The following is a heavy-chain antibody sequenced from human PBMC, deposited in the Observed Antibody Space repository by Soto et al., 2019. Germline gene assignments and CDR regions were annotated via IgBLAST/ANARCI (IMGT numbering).Heavy chain of an antibody. CDR1: GFTFDDYA. Sequence: GGSLRLSCAASGFTFDDYAMHWVRQAPGKGLEWVSGISWNSGSIGYADSVKGRFTISRDNAKNSLYLQMNSLRAEDTALYYCAKGWSSSSSDAFDIWGQGTMVTVSS. D-gene: IGHD6-6*01. CDR3: AKGWSSSSSDAFDI. CDR2: ISWNSGSI. V-gene: IGHV3-9*01. J-gene: IGHJ3*02.